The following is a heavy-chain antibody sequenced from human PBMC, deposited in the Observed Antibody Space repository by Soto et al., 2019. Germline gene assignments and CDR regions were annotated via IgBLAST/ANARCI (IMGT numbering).Heavy chain of an antibody. CDR3: ARVRQPRYCSSTSCSPSFGAVYYYGMDV. Sequence: ASVKVSCKASGYTFTSYDINWVRQATGQGLEWMGWMNPNSGNTGYAQKFQGRVTMTRNTSISTAYMELSSLRSEDTVVYYCARVRQPRYCSSTSCSPSFGAVYYYGMDVWGQGTTVTVSS. V-gene: IGHV1-8*01. D-gene: IGHD2-2*01. CDR2: MNPNSGNT. J-gene: IGHJ6*02. CDR1: GYTFTSYD.